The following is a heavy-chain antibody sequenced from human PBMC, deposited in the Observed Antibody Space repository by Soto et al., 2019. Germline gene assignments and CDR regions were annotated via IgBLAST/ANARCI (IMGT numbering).Heavy chain of an antibody. V-gene: IGHV4-59*08. J-gene: IGHJ3*01. Sequence: QVQLQESGPGLVKPSETLSLTCTVSGGSISSYYWSWIRQPPGKGLEWIGYIFYSGSTNYNPSLKSRVTMTVDTSKNPFSLKLSSVTAEDTAVYYCARLYGLDAFDFWGQGTMVTVSS. CDR1: GGSISSYY. CDR3: ARLYGLDAFDF. CDR2: IFYSGST. D-gene: IGHD3-16*02.